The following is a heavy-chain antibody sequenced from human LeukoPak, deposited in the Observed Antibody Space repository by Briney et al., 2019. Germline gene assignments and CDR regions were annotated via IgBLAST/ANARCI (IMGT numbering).Heavy chain of an antibody. CDR3: ARDRNTGSSYENLFEY. J-gene: IGHJ4*02. V-gene: IGHV3-74*01. Sequence: GGSLRLSCAASGXTFSSYWMHWVRQAPGKGLVWVSRINSDGSSTSYADSVKGRFTISRDNAKNTLYLQMSTLRAEDTSVYYCARDRNTGSSYENLFEYWGQGSLVTVSS. CDR2: INSDGSST. D-gene: IGHD1-26*01. CDR1: GXTFSSYW.